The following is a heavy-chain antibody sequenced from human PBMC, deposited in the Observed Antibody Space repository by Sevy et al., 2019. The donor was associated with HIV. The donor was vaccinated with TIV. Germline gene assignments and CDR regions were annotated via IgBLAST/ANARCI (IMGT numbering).Heavy chain of an antibody. J-gene: IGHJ4*02. D-gene: IGHD3-22*01. CDR2: ISSSSSYI. V-gene: IGHV3-21*01. CDR1: GFTFSSYS. Sequence: GGSLRLSCAASGFTFSSYSMNWVRQAPGKGLEWVSSISSSSSYIYYADSVKGRFTISRDNAKNSLYLQMNSLRAEDTAVYYCATGKGNYYDTNFARVWGQGTLVTVSS. CDR3: ATGKGNYYDTNFARV.